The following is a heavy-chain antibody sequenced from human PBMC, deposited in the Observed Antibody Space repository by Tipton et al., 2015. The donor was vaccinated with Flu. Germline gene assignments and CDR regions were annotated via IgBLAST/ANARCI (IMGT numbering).Heavy chain of an antibody. D-gene: IGHD3-10*01. CDR2: IYTSGST. CDR1: GGSLSSFY. Sequence: LRLSCTVSGGSLSSFYWSWIRQPAGKGLEWIGRIYTSGSTKYNPSLKSRLSMSVDTSKNQFSLKSTSVTAADTAVYYCARGSGSGTYVIFDFWGQGTLVTVSS. CDR3: ARGSGSGTYVIFDF. V-gene: IGHV4-4*07. J-gene: IGHJ4*02.